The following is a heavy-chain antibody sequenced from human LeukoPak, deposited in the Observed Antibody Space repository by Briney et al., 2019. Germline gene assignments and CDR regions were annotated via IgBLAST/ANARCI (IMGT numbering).Heavy chain of an antibody. Sequence: SETLSLTCTVSGGSISSYWSWIRQSPGKGLEWIGYIYFSGTTNYNPPLKSRLTITIDTSRNQFSLKLSSVTAAETAIYYCVSGGSYLTKWGQGTLVTVSS. V-gene: IGHV4-59*01. J-gene: IGHJ4*02. CDR1: GGSISSY. CDR2: IYFSGTT. D-gene: IGHD3-10*01. CDR3: VSGGSYLTK.